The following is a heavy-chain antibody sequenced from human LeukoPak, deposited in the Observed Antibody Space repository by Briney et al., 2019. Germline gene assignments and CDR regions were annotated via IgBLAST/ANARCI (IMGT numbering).Heavy chain of an antibody. J-gene: IGHJ5*02. Sequence: SETLSLTCTVSGGSTSSSNYYWGWIRQPPGKGLEWIGSIYYSRSTYYNPSLKSRVTISVDTSKNQFSLNLTSVTAADTAVYYCASRTVAVEGIDPWGQGTLVTVSS. V-gene: IGHV4-39*01. D-gene: IGHD4-11*01. CDR2: IYYSRST. CDR1: GGSTSSSNYY. CDR3: ASRTVAVEGIDP.